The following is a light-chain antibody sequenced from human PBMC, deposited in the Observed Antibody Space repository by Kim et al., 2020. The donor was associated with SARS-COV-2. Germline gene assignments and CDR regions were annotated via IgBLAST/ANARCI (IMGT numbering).Light chain of an antibody. CDR1: TGTLTSGHF. CDR2: NTD. J-gene: IGLJ2*01. CDR3: LLSYGDTRKI. Sequence: GGTVTLTCSSNTGTLTSGHFPYWFQQKPGQAPRALIYNTDYKYSWTPARFSGSLLGGKAALTLSDAQAEDEADYYCLLSYGDTRKIFGGGTQLTVL. V-gene: IGLV7-46*01.